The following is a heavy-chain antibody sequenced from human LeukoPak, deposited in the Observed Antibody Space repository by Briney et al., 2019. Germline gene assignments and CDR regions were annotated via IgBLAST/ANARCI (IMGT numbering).Heavy chain of an antibody. D-gene: IGHD2-15*01. CDR2: ISYDESKK. CDR1: GFTFSSYG. CDR3: ARDDLLLPIYYYYGMDV. Sequence: GGSLRLSCAASGFTFSSYGIHWVRQAPGKGLEWVTVISYDESKKYYADSVKGRFTISRDNSKNTVYLQMNSLRAEDTAVYYCARDDLLLPIYYYYGMDVWGQGTTVTVSS. J-gene: IGHJ6*02. V-gene: IGHV3-30-3*01.